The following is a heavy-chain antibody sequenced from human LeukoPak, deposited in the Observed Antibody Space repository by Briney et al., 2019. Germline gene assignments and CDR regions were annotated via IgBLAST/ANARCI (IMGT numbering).Heavy chain of an antibody. D-gene: IGHD3-22*01. Sequence: ASGKVAWKAAGYTFASYYMDWVRQAAGEWREWMGIINPSGGSTSSAQKFQGRVTMTRDMSTSTVYMALSSLRSEDTAVYYCARDYYDSSGYPDPYYFDYWGQGTLVTVSS. CDR1: GYTFASYY. CDR2: INPSGGST. CDR3: ARDYYDSSGYPDPYYFDY. V-gene: IGHV1-46*01. J-gene: IGHJ4*02.